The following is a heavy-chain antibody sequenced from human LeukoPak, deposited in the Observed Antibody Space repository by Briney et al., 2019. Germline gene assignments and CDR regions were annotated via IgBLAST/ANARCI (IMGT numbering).Heavy chain of an antibody. V-gene: IGHV4-34*01. D-gene: IGHD3-22*01. J-gene: IGHJ4*02. CDR1: GGSFSGYY. CDR2: IYYTGST. CDR3: ATPDSSGYYYRY. Sequence: SETLSLTCAVYGGSFSGYYWSWIRQPPGKGLEWIGNIYYTGSTYYNPSLKSRVTISVETSKNQFSLKLTSVTAADTAVYYCATPDSSGYYYRYWGQGTLVTVSS.